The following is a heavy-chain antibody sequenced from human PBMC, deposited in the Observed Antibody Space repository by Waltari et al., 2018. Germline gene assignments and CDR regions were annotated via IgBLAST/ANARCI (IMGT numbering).Heavy chain of an antibody. CDR2: IDTHGRRT. D-gene: IGHD1-26*01. J-gene: IGHJ4*02. Sequence: EVQVVESGGGLVQPGGSLRLSCAASGFTFSSYWMHWVRQVPGKGLVWVSRIDTHGRRTDSADSVKGRFTISRDNAKNTLYLQMNSLTAEDTAVYYCGRDLGGSGSDWGQGTLVTVSS. CDR1: GFTFSSYW. CDR3: GRDLGGSGSD. V-gene: IGHV3-74*01.